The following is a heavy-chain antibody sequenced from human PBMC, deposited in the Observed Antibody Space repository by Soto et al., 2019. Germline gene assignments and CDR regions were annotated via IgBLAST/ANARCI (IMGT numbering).Heavy chain of an antibody. Sequence: ASLKVSCKASGYTFTNYPITWVRQAPGQGLEWMGWINTYNQNTIYAQKFQGRVTMTTDTSTSTSYLELGSLRSDDTAVYYCGRESSGSGWSYDFWGQGSAVTVSS. CDR2: INTYNQNT. V-gene: IGHV1-18*04. J-gene: IGHJ4*02. D-gene: IGHD6-19*01. CDR1: GYTFTNYP. CDR3: GRESSGSGWSYDF.